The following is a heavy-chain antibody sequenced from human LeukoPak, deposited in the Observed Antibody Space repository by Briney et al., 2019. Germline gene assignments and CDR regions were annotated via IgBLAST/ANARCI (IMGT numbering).Heavy chain of an antibody. Sequence: SETLSLTCTVSGGSISSSSYYWGWIRQPPGKGLEWIGSIYYSGSTYYNPSLKSRVTISVDTSKNQFSLKLSSVTAADTAVYYCARHPMTPVPLAWDYRDVGGKGTTATVPS. J-gene: IGHJ6*03. D-gene: IGHD4-17*01. CDR1: GGSISSSSYY. V-gene: IGHV4-39*01. CDR2: IYYSGST. CDR3: ARHPMTPVPLAWDYRDV.